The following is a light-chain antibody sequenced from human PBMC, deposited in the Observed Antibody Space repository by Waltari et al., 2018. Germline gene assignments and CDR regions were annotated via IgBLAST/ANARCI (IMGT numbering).Light chain of an antibody. CDR1: NIGSKN. CDR2: SES. CDR3: QVWDSTTGV. Sequence: SYELTQPLSVSVALGQTARITCGENNIGSKNVQWYLQKPGQAPVMVIYSESNRHSGIRGRCPGYNSGNTATLAIRRAKAGDEADYYCQVWDSTTGVFGGGTKLTVL. J-gene: IGLJ3*02. V-gene: IGLV3-9*01.